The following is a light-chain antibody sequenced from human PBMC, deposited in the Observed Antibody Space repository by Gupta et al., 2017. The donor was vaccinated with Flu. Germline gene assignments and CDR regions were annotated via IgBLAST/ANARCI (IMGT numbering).Light chain of an antibody. V-gene: IGLV3-10*01. CDR2: EDS. CDR1: SLPKKY. Sequence: GQTARITCSGDSLPKKYVYWYQQKSGQAPVLVSYEDSKRPSGIPDRFSGSNSETMATLTISGAQVEDEADYYCYSRDSSDNWVFGGGTELTVL. CDR3: YSRDSSDNWV. J-gene: IGLJ3*02.